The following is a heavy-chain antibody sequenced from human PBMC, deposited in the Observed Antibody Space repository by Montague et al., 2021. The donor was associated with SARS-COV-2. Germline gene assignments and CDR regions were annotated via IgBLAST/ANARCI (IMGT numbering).Heavy chain of an antibody. D-gene: IGHD3-16*01. CDR3: ARGGHQLRFGLDV. CDR2: IHHTGST. V-gene: IGHV4-34*01. Sequence: SETLSLTCAVYGGSFSGYYWSWIRQPPGKGLEWIGQIHHTGSTIYKPSLKSRVTISEDTSKNQFSLKMTSETAADTAVYYCARGGHQLRFGLDVWGQGTTVTVSS. CDR1: GGSFSGYY. J-gene: IGHJ6*02.